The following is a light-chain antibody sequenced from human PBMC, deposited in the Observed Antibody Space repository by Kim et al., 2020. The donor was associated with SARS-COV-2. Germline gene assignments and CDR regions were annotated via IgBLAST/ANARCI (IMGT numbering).Light chain of an antibody. CDR2: DVT. J-gene: IGLJ3*02. CDR3: ASYTSGSTWV. V-gene: IGLV2-14*03. Sequence: GQSLTVSCTGTSSDVGAYNYVSWYQQHPGKAPKLLIYDVTRRLSGISIRFSGSKSGNTASLTISGLRAEDEADYYCASYTSGSTWVFGGGTQLTVL. CDR1: SSDVGAYNY.